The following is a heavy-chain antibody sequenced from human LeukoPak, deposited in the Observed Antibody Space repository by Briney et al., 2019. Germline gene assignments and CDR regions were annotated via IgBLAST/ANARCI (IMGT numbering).Heavy chain of an antibody. V-gene: IGHV3-48*01. J-gene: IGHJ3*02. Sequence: GGSLRLPCAASGFTFSSYSMNWVRQAPGKGLEWVSYISSSGTTIYYADSVKGRFTISRDNAKNSLYLQMNSLRAEDTAVYYCAGGSGSFDAFDIWGQGTMVTVSS. CDR2: ISSSGTTI. CDR3: AGGSGSFDAFDI. CDR1: GFTFSSYS. D-gene: IGHD3-10*01.